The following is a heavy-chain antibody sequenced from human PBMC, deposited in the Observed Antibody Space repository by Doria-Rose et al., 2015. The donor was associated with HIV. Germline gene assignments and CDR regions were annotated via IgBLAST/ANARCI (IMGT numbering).Heavy chain of an antibody. J-gene: IGHJ4*02. CDR3: ATGVTLDY. CDR1: GFTFSSHR. Sequence: VQLVQSGGGLVRPGGSLRLSCATSGFTFSSHRINWVRQAPGKGLEWVSSISSTSAYITYADSVSGRFTISRDNARNSLYLQMDSLRAEDTAIYYCATGVTLDYWGQGTLVTVSS. CDR2: ISSTSAYI. V-gene: IGHV3-21*01. D-gene: IGHD3-10*01.